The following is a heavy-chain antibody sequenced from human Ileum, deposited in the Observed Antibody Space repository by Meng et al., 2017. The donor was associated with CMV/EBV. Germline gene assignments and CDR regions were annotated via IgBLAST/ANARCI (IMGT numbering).Heavy chain of an antibody. V-gene: IGHV4-61*02. CDR2: VYTSGST. J-gene: IGHJ4*02. Sequence: QERESGPGLVMPSQAPPLPVTVSGGSSSSGIYPWIWVRQPAGKGLEWIGRVYTSGSTNYNPSLKSRVTISVDTSKKQFSLKLTSVTAADTAVYYCAREKSSCTSSTCYGVDSWGQGTLVTVSS. D-gene: IGHD2-2*01. CDR3: AREKSSCTSSTCYGVDS. CDR1: GGSSSSGIYP.